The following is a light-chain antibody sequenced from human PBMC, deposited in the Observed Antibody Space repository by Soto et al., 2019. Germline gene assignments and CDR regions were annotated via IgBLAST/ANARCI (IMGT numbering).Light chain of an antibody. V-gene: IGKV3-11*01. CDR1: QSVSSY. CDR3: QQRSNWLWT. CDR2: DAS. J-gene: IGKJ1*01. Sequence: EIWLTQSPATLSLSPGERATLSCRASQSVSSYLAWYQQKPGQAPRLLIYDASNRATGIPARFSGSGSGTDFTLTINRLETEDFAVYYCQQRSNWLWTFGPGTKV.